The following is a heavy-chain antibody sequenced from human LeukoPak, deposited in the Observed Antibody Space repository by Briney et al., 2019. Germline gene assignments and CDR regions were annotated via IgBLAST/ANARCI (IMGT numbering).Heavy chain of an antibody. CDR1: GFTFSNYA. Sequence: GGSLRLSCAASGFTFSNYAMNWVRQAPGKGLEWVSYISSSSSTIYYADSVKGRFTISRDNAKNSLYLQMNSLRAEDTAVYYCARGFGYSFDYWGQGTLVTVSS. CDR2: ISSSSSTI. D-gene: IGHD5-18*01. V-gene: IGHV3-48*01. J-gene: IGHJ4*02. CDR3: ARGFGYSFDY.